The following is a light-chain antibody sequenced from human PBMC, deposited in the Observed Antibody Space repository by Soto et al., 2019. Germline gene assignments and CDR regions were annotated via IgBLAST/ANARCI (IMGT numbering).Light chain of an antibody. CDR1: SSNIGNNY. CDR3: GTWDSSLSAGDVV. CDR2: DNN. V-gene: IGLV1-51*01. J-gene: IGLJ2*01. Sequence: QSVLTQPPSVSAAPGQKVTISCSGSSSNIGNNYVSWYQQLPGTAPKLLIYDNNKRPSGIPDRFSGSKSGTSATLGITGLQTGDEADYYCGTWDSSLSAGDVVFGGGTKLIVL.